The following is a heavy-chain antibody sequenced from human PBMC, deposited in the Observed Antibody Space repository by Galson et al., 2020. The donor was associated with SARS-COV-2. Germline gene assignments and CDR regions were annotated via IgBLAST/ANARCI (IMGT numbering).Heavy chain of an antibody. J-gene: IGHJ6*02. CDR3: ARENSDQHDYYYYGMDV. CDR2: IYTSGST. V-gene: IGHV4-61*02. CDR1: GGSISSGSYY. D-gene: IGHD1-26*01. Sequence: SQTLSLTCTVSGGSISSGSYYWSWIRQPAGKGLEWIGRIYTSGSTNYNPSLKSRVTISVDTSKNQFSLKLSSVTAADTAVYYCARENSDQHDYYYYGMDVWGQGTTVTVSS.